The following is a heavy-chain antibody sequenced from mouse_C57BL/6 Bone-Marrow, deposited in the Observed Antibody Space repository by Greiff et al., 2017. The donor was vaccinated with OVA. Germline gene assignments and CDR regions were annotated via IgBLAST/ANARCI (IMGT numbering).Heavy chain of an antibody. Sequence: VQLQQSGAELVRPGASVKLSCTASGFNIKDDYMHWVKQRPEQGLEWIGWIDPENGDTEYASKFQGKATITADTSSNTAYLQLSSLTSEDTAVYYCTTKKSYGLFAYWGQGNLVTVSA. CDR3: TTKKSYGLFAY. J-gene: IGHJ3*01. V-gene: IGHV14-4*01. CDR2: IDPENGDT. CDR1: GFNIKDDY. D-gene: IGHD1-1*01.